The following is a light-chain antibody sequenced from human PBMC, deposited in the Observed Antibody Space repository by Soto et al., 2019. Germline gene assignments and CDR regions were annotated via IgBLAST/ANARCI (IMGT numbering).Light chain of an antibody. V-gene: IGKV3-15*01. CDR3: QQYNDWLGT. CDR2: GAF. Sequence: EILMTQSPATLSVSPGERATLSCRASQSVSSKLAWYQQKPGQAPRLLIYGAFIRATGVPARFSGSGSGTEFTLTISSLQSEDFAVYYCQQYNDWLGTFGGGTKVEIK. J-gene: IGKJ4*01. CDR1: QSVSSK.